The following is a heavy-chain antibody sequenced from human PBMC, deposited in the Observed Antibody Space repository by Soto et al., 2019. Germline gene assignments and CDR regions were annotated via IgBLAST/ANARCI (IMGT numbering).Heavy chain of an antibody. CDR2: IIPILGIA. CDR3: ARYCSSTSCENYYYGMDV. V-gene: IGHV1-69*02. CDR1: GGTFSSYT. Sequence: QVQLVQSGAEVKKPGSSVKVSCKASGGTFSSYTISWVRQAPGQGLEWMGRIIPILGIANYAQKFQGRVTITADKPTSTADMELSSLRSEDTAVYYCARYCSSTSCENYYYGMDVWGQGTTVTVSS. J-gene: IGHJ6*02. D-gene: IGHD2-2*01.